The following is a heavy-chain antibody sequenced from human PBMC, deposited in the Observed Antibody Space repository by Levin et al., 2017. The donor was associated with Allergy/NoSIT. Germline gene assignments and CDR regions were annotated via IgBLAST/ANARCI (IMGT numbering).Heavy chain of an antibody. CDR1: GFTFSSYG. CDR3: AKGDSSGYYSTNWFDP. CDR2: VSYDGSNK. Sequence: GVSLKISCAASGFTFSSYGMHWVRQAPGKGLEWVAVVSYDGSNKYYADSVKGRFTISRDNSKNTLYLQMNSLRAEDTAVYYCAKGDSSGYYSTNWFDPWGQGTLVTVSS. D-gene: IGHD3-22*01. V-gene: IGHV3-30*18. J-gene: IGHJ5*02.